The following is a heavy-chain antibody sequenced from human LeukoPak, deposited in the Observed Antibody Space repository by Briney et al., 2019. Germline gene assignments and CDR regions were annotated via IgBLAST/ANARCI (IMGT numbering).Heavy chain of an antibody. V-gene: IGHV3-48*03. CDR1: GFTFSSYE. J-gene: IGHJ4*02. Sequence: PGGSLRLSCAASGFTFSSYEMNWVRQAPGKGLEWVSYISSSGSTIYYADSVKGRFTISRDNAKNSLYLQMNSLRAEDTAVYYCAREALYGSSGYFWGQGTLVTVSS. CDR3: AREALYGSSGYF. D-gene: IGHD3-22*01. CDR2: ISSSGSTI.